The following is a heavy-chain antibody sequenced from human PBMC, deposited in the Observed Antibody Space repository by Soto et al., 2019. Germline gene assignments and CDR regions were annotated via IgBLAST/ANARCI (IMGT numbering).Heavy chain of an antibody. D-gene: IGHD6-19*01. J-gene: IGHJ4*02. CDR3: ARGGTGWASYFDY. Sequence: QVQLVESGGGLVKPGGSLRLSCAASGFTFSDYYMTWIRQAPGKGLEWVSYISSTSSYTQYADSVRGRFTISRDNAKNSLFLQMNSLRAEDAGVYYCARGGTGWASYFDYWGQGILVTVSS. CDR2: ISSTSSYT. V-gene: IGHV3-11*05. CDR1: GFTFSDYY.